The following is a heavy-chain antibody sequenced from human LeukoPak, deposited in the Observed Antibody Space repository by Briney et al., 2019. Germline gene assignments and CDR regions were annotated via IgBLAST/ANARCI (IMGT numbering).Heavy chain of an antibody. CDR3: ARGSHDYGH. J-gene: IGHJ4*02. D-gene: IGHD4-17*01. Sequence: GGSLRLSCAASGFTFSTYGMHWVRQAPGKGLEWVAVISYDGGNKYYADSVKGRFTISRDNSKNTLYLQMNSLRAEDTAVYYCARGSHDYGHWGQGTLVTVSS. V-gene: IGHV3-30*03. CDR1: GFTFSTYG. CDR2: ISYDGGNK.